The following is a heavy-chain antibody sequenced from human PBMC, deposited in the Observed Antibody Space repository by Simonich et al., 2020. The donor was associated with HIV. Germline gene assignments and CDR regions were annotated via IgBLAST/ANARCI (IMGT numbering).Heavy chain of an antibody. Sequence: KLIESGGGLVQPGGSLRLSCVGSGFTFSNYWMSWVRQVPGKGLGGVANIKQDGGEKYYVDSVKGRFTISRDNANKLLYLQMNSLRAEDTAVYYCTRDYLVWGQGSLVTVSS. CDR2: IKQDGGEK. CDR1: GFTFSNYW. J-gene: IGHJ4*02. V-gene: IGHV3-7*01. CDR3: TRDYLV. D-gene: IGHD2-8*02.